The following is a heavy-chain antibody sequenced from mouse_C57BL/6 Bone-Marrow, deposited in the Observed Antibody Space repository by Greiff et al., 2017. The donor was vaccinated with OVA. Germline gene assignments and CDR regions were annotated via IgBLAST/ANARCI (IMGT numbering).Heavy chain of an antibody. J-gene: IGHJ2*01. D-gene: IGHD1-1*01. V-gene: IGHV1-50*01. Sequence: QVQLQQPGAELVKPGASVKLSCKASGYTFTSYWMQWVKQRPGQGLEWIGEIDPSDGYTNYNQKFKGKATLTADKTSSTAYMQLRSLTSEDSAVYFGARVVTTVVAKGYWGQGTTLTVSS. CDR1: GYTFTSYW. CDR3: ARVVTTVVAKGY. CDR2: IDPSDGYT.